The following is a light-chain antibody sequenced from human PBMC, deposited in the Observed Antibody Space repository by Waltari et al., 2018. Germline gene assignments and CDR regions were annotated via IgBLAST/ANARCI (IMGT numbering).Light chain of an antibody. CDR2: ADR. V-gene: IGLV3-21*02. J-gene: IGLJ2*01. CDR1: NIGTKN. CDR3: QLWDSDTDHPV. Sequence: SYVLTQPPSVSVAPGQTARLTCGGNNIGTKNMYWYQQKPGQAPVVVVQADRDRPSGIPARFSGSNSGNTATLTITGVEAGDEADYYCQLWDSDTDHPVFGGGTKLTVL.